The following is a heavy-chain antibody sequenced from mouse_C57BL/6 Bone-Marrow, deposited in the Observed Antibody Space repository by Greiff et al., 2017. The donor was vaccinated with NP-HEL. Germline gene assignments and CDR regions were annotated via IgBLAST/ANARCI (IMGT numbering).Heavy chain of an antibody. V-gene: IGHV1-47*01. J-gene: IGHJ1*03. Sequence: VQLQQSGAELVKPGASVKMSCKASGYTFTTYPIEWMKQNHGKSLEWIGNFHPYNDDTTYNEKFKGKATLTVEKSSSTVYLELSRLTSDDSAVYYCARGGHYYGSSYPYWYFDVWGTGTTVTVSS. CDR1: GYTFTTYP. CDR2: FHPYNDDT. D-gene: IGHD1-1*01. CDR3: ARGGHYYGSSYPYWYFDV.